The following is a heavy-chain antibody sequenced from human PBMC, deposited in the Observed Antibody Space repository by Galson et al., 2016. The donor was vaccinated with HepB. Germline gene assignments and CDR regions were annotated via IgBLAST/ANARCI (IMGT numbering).Heavy chain of an antibody. CDR3: AKGRNYYDNRGYFAD. J-gene: IGHJ4*02. V-gene: IGHV3-23*01. D-gene: IGHD3-22*01. Sequence: SLRLSCAASGFTFTNYAMSWVRQAPGKGLEWVSTIGGRGDTIYYAASVKGRFTISRDNSKNTLYLQMNSLRAEDTAVYYCAKGRNYYDNRGYFADWGQGTLVTVSS. CDR1: GFTFTNYA. CDR2: IGGRGDTI.